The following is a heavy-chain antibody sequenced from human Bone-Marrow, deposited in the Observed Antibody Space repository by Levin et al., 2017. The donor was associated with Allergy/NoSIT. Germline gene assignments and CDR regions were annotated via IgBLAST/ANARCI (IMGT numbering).Heavy chain of an antibody. CDR3: TTLVATTLPDY. Sequence: GESLKISCAASGFTFSNAWMSWVRQAPGKGLEWVGRIKSKTDGGTTDYAAPVKGRFTISRDDSKNTLYLQMNSLKTEDTAVYYCTTLVATTLPDYWGQGTLVTVSS. J-gene: IGHJ4*02. D-gene: IGHD5-12*01. V-gene: IGHV3-15*01. CDR1: GFTFSNAW. CDR2: IKSKTDGGTT.